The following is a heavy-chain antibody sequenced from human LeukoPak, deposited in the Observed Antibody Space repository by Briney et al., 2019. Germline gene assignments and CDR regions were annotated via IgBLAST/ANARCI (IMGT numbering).Heavy chain of an antibody. J-gene: IGHJ4*02. D-gene: IGHD6-19*01. CDR1: GYTFTSYY. V-gene: IGHV1-46*01. CDR2: INPSGGST. CDR3: ASITVAGAFDY. Sequence: ASVKVSCKASGYTFTSYYMHWVRQAPGQGLEWMGIINPSGGSTSHAQKFQGRVTMTRDTSTSTVYMELSSLRSEDTAVYYCASITVAGAFDYWGQGTLVTVSS.